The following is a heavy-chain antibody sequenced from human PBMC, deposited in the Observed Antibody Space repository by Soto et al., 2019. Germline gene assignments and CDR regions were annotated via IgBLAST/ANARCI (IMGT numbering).Heavy chain of an antibody. D-gene: IGHD6-19*01. J-gene: IGHJ4*02. V-gene: IGHV3-15*07. CDR3: TTGVNQWLANDF. CDR2: IKTTSGGGPT. CDR1: GFTFTTAW. Sequence: EVQLVESGGGLVQPGGSLRLSCTASGFTFTTAWMNWVRQAPGRGLEWVGRIKTTSGGGPTDYAAPVNGRFTISRDDSQNTLYLHMNSLKAEDTAVYFCTTGVNQWLANDFWGQGTLVTVSS.